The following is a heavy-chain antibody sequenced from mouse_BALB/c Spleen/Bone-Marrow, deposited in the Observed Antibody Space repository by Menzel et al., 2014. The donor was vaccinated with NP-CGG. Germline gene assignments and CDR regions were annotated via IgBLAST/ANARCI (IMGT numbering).Heavy chain of an antibody. V-gene: IGHV1-31*01. CDR3: ESRGEYFDV. J-gene: IGHJ1*01. Sequence: VHLQQPGPELVKPGASVKISCKASGYSFTGYYMHWVKQSHGNSLDWIGYIYPYNGVSSYNQKFKGKATLTVDKSSSTAYMELRSLTSDDSAVYYCESRGEYFDVWGAGTTVTVSS. CDR1: GYSFTGYY. CDR2: IYPYNGVS.